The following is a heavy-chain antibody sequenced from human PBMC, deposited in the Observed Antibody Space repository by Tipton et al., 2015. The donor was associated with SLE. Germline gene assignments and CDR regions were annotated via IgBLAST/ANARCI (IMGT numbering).Heavy chain of an antibody. V-gene: IGHV4-4*07. CDR1: GGSISSYY. CDR3: AREKENTGWFWLNAFDV. CDR2: LYNSGST. J-gene: IGHJ3*01. Sequence: TLSLTCTVSGGSISSYYWSWIRQPAGKGLEWIGRLYNSGSTNYNPSLKSRVTMSVDTSKAHFSLNLNSVTAADTAIYYCAREKENTGWFWLNAFDVWGRGTLVTVST. D-gene: IGHD6-19*01.